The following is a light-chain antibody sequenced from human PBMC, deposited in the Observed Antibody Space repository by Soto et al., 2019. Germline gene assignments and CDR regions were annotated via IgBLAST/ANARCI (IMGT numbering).Light chain of an antibody. J-gene: IGKJ1*01. Sequence: EVVITQSPATLSVSPGERATLSCRASQSVFSNLAWYQQKPGQAPGLLIYGASTRATGIPARFSGSGSGTEFTLTISSLQSEDFAVYYCQQYNDWPRTFGQGTKVEIK. CDR1: QSVFSN. CDR2: GAS. V-gene: IGKV3-15*01. CDR3: QQYNDWPRT.